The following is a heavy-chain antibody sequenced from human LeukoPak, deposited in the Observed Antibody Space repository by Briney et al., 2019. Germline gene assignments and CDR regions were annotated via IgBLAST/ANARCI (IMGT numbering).Heavy chain of an antibody. CDR2: ISGSGGST. CDR3: AKSPPRIAAAGTGNDY. D-gene: IGHD6-13*01. J-gene: IGHJ4*02. CDR1: GFTFSSYA. Sequence: GGSLRLSCAASGFTFSSYAMSWVRQAPGKGLEWVSAISGSGGSTYYADSVKGRFTISRDSSKNTLYLQMNSLRAEDTAVYYCAKSPPRIAAAGTGNDYWGQGTLVTVSS. V-gene: IGHV3-23*01.